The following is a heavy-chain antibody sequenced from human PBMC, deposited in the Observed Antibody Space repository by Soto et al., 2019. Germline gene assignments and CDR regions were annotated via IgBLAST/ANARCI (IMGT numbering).Heavy chain of an antibody. CDR1: GYTFTDYW. V-gene: IGHV5-51*01. D-gene: IGHD4-4*01. Sequence: GESLKISCKGSGYTFTDYWIGWVRQLPAKGLEWVGVIYPGDSDTRYSPSFQGHVTTTVDKSIITAYLQWNTLKASDTAMYYCARHLSNFRYYYYAMDVWGQGTTVTVSS. CDR2: IYPGDSDT. J-gene: IGHJ6*02. CDR3: ARHLSNFRYYYYAMDV.